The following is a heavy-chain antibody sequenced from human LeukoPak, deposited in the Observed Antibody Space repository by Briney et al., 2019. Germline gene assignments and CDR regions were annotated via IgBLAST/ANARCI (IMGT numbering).Heavy chain of an antibody. CDR2: ISGSGGST. V-gene: IGHV3-23*01. Sequence: GGSLRLSCAASGFTFSSYAMSWVRQAPGKGLEWVSAISGSGGSTYYADSVKGRFTISRDNSKNTLYLQMNSLRVEDTAVYYCAKDRYYYDSSGYHNWFDPWGQGTLVTVSS. CDR3: AKDRYYYDSSGYHNWFDP. CDR1: GFTFSSYA. J-gene: IGHJ5*02. D-gene: IGHD3-22*01.